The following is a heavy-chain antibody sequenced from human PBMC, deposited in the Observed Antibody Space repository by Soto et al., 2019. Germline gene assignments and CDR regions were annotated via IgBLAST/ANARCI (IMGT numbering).Heavy chain of an antibody. J-gene: IGHJ6*02. CDR3: ARRVVTRGDYYYGMDV. CDR1: GYSFTSYW. D-gene: IGHD3-3*01. Sequence: GASLKISCKGSGYSFTSYWISWVRQMPGKGLEWMGRIDPSDSYTNYSPSFQGHVTISADKSISTAYLQWSSLKASDTAMYYCARRVVTRGDYYYGMDVWGQGTTVTVSS. V-gene: IGHV5-10-1*01. CDR2: IDPSDSYT.